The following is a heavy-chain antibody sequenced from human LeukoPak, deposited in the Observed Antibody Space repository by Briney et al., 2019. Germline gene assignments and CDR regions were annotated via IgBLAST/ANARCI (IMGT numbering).Heavy chain of an antibody. Sequence: GGSLRLSCTASGFTFGDYAMSWFRQAPGKGLEWVSSISSSSSYIYYADSVKGRFTISRDNAKNSLYLQMNSLRAEDTAVYYCARDRMGIAADSDYYYGMDVWGQGTTVTVSS. CDR1: GFTFGDYA. CDR3: ARDRMGIAADSDYYYGMDV. D-gene: IGHD6-13*01. J-gene: IGHJ6*02. CDR2: ISSSSSYI. V-gene: IGHV3-21*01.